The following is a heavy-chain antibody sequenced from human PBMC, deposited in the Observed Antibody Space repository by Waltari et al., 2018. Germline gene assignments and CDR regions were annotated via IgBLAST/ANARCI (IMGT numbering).Heavy chain of an antibody. J-gene: IGHJ3*02. CDR2: ISSSSSYI. CDR1: GFTFSSYS. V-gene: IGHV3-21*01. Sequence: EVQLVESGGGLVKPGGSLRLSCAASGFTFSSYSMNWVRQAPGKGLEWVSSISSSSSYIYYADSVKGRFTISRDNAKNSLYLQMNSLRAEDTAVYYCARDVKGTGTFDIWGQGTMVTVSS. CDR3: ARDVKGTGTFDI. D-gene: IGHD3-10*01.